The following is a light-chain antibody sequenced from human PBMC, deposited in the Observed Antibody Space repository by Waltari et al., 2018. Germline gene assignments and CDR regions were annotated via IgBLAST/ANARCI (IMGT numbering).Light chain of an antibody. CDR2: GAS. J-gene: IGKJ2*01. CDR3: QQYGSSVMYT. V-gene: IGKV3-20*01. CDR1: QRLIKRY. Sequence: EVVLTQSPGTLSLSPGERATLSCRASQRLIKRYVAWYQQKPGQAPTLLIYGASNRAAGIPDRFSASGSETDFTLTISRLEPQDFGVYYCQQYGSSVMYTFGQGTKVEVK.